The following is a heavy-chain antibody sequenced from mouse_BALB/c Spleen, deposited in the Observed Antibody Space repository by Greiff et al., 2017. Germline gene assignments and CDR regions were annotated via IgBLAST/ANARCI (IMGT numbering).Heavy chain of an antibody. CDR3: ARPYYGNYYAMDY. J-gene: IGHJ4*01. CDR2: IWSGGST. Sequence: QVQLQQSGPGLVQPSQSLSITCTVSGFSLTSYGVHWVRQSPGKGLEWLGVIWSGGSTDYNAAFISRLSISKDNSKSQVFFKMNSLQANDTAIYYCARPYYGNYYAMDYWGQGTSVTVSS. D-gene: IGHD2-10*01. V-gene: IGHV2-2*02. CDR1: GFSLTSYG.